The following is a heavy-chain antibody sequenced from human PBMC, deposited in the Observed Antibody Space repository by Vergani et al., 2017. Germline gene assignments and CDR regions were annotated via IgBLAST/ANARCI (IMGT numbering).Heavy chain of an antibody. D-gene: IGHD3/OR15-3a*01. Sequence: EVQLVQSGAEVKKPGESLKISCRGSGYNFNTYWIGWVRQMPGKGLEWMGFIYPDDSEIRYNPSFQGQVTISVDKSINTAYLQWTSLKASDSALYYCARVYCRGMSCAGTDYFYHIDVWGKGTTVTVS. J-gene: IGHJ6*03. CDR3: ARVYCRGMSCAGTDYFYHIDV. CDR1: GYNFNTYW. CDR2: IYPDDSEI. V-gene: IGHV5-51*03.